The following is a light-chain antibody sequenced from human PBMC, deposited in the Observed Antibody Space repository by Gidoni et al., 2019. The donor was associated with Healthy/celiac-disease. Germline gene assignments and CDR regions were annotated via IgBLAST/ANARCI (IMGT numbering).Light chain of an antibody. CDR3: SSYTSSSTLVV. CDR1: SSDVGGYNY. Sequence: QSALTQPASVSGSPGQSITISCTGTSSDVGGYNYGSWYQQHPGKAPKLMIYEVSNRPLGVSNRFSGSKSGNTASLTISGLQAEDEADYYCSSYTSSSTLVVFGGGTKLTVL. CDR2: EVS. V-gene: IGLV2-14*01. J-gene: IGLJ2*01.